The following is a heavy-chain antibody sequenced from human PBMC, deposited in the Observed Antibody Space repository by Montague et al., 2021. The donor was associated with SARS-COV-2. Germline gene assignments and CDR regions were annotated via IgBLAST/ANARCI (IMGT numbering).Heavy chain of an antibody. CDR2: INHSGST. D-gene: IGHD3-22*01. V-gene: IGHV4-34*01. CDR1: GGSFSGYY. Sequence: SETLSLTCAVYGGSFSGYYWSWIRQPPGKGLEWIGEINHSGSTKYNLSLKSRVTISVDTSKNQFSLKLSSVTVADTAVYYCASGTKRVFTYDYDSSGYASDYWGQGTLVTVSS. J-gene: IGHJ4*02. CDR3: ASGTKRVFTYDYDSSGYASDY.